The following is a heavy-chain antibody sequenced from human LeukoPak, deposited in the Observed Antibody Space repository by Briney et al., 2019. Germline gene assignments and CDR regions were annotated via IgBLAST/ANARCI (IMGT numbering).Heavy chain of an antibody. J-gene: IGHJ3*02. CDR2: INPSGGST. CDR1: GYTFTSYY. CDR3: AREWPHDIAANAFDI. V-gene: IGHV1-46*01. D-gene: IGHD6-6*01. Sequence: ASVKVSCKASGYTFTSYYIHWVRQAPGQGLEWMGIINPSGGSTSYAQKFQGRVTMTRDTSTSTVYMELSSLRSEDTAVYYCAREWPHDIAANAFDIWGKGTMVSVSS.